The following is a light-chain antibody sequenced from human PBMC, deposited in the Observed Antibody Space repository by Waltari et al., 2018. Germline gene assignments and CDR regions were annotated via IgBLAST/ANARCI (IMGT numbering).Light chain of an antibody. CDR1: RSISIN. J-gene: IGKJ1*01. CDR3: QQFNDWPRT. Sequence: EVVMTQSPATLSVSPGGRATLSCRASRSISINLVWYQQRPGQAPRLLIYGASTRATDIPARFGGSGSGTEFTLTISSLQSEDAAVYYCQQFNDWPRTFGQGTKVEVK. V-gene: IGKV3-15*01. CDR2: GAS.